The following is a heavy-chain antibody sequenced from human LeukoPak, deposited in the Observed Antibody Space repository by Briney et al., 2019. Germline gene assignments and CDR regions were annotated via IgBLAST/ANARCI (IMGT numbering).Heavy chain of an antibody. Sequence: ASVKVSCKASGYTFTSYGISWVRQAPGQGLEWMGIINPSGGSTSYAQRFQGRVTMTRDTSTSTVYMELSSLRSEDTAVYYCARVGVDFSSPLDYWGQGTLVTVSS. J-gene: IGHJ4*02. CDR3: ARVGVDFSSPLDY. CDR2: INPSGGST. V-gene: IGHV1-46*01. CDR1: GYTFTSYG. D-gene: IGHD2-21*02.